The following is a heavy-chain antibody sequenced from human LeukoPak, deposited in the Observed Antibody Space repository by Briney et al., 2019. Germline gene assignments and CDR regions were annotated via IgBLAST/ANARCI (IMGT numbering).Heavy chain of an antibody. CDR3: ASTIGSAGTQY. CDR2: ITGVSDYI. V-gene: IGHV3-21*05. Sequence: PGGSLRLSCVTSGFTFSNYNMIWVRQAPGKGLEWISYITGVSDYIYYSDSVKGRFTISRDNAKNRLYLQMNSLGAEDTAVYYCASTIGSAGTQYWGQGTLVTVSS. D-gene: IGHD6-13*01. CDR1: GFTFSNYN. J-gene: IGHJ4*02.